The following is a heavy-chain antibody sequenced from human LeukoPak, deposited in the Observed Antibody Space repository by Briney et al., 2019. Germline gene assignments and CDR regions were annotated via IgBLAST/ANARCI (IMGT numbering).Heavy chain of an antibody. CDR2: IYGSGST. CDR3: ARGLGAPDH. CDR1: GFTVSSNY. Sequence: GGSLRLSCAASGFTVSSNYMTWIRQAPGKGLEWVSIIYGSGSTYYADSVKGRFTISRDNSKNTLYLQVNSLRAEDTAVYYCARGLGAPDHWGQGTLATVSS. D-gene: IGHD1-26*01. V-gene: IGHV3-53*01. J-gene: IGHJ4*02.